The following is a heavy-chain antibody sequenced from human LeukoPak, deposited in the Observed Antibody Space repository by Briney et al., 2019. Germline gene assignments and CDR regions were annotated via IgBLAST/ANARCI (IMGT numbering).Heavy chain of an antibody. Sequence: GRSLILSCAASGFTFDDYAMHRVRQAPGKGLEWVLGISWNSGSIGYADSVKGRFTISRDNAKNSLYLQMNSLRAEDTALYYCAKVRDSGYSSGAFNYWGQGTLVTVSS. V-gene: IGHV3-9*01. CDR1: GFTFDDYA. CDR2: ISWNSGSI. J-gene: IGHJ4*02. D-gene: IGHD6-19*01. CDR3: AKVRDSGYSSGAFNY.